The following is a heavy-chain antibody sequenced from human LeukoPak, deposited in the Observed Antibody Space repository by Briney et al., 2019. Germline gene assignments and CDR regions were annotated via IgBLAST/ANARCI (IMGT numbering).Heavy chain of an antibody. CDR3: MRHLEQQGFH. CDR1: GDSIRDSDYY. Sequence: SETLSLTCNVSGDSIRDSDYYWAWIRQPPGKGLEWIGSTYSSGGTYFNPSLKSRAMIYVDASKNQVSLKMESVTAADTAVYFCMRHLEQQGFHWGQGTLVTVSS. V-gene: IGHV4-39*01. CDR2: TYSSGGT. J-gene: IGHJ4*02. D-gene: IGHD1/OR15-1a*01.